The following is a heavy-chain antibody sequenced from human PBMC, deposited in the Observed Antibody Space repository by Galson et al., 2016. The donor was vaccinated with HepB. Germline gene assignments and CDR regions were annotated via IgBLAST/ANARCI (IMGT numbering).Heavy chain of an antibody. CDR3: AKDNDDHGDYAIDY. V-gene: IGHV4-34*08. CDR1: GVIFSDYA. J-gene: IGHJ4*02. D-gene: IGHD4-17*01. CDR2: INHSGGT. Sequence: LRLSCAASGVIFSDYAMSWVRQAPGKGLEWIGEINHSGGTNYNPSLKSRVTMSVDTSKNQFSLKLTSVTAADTAVYYCAKDNDDHGDYAIDYCGQGTLVTVSS.